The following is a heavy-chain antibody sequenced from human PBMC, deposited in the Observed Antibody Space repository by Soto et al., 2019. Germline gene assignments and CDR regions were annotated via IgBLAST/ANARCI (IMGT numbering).Heavy chain of an antibody. J-gene: IGHJ5*02. CDR1: GASIRSTDYY. CDR2: VYYTGST. D-gene: IGHD2-21*02. Sequence: SETLSLTCTVSGASIRSTDYYWSWIRQAPGKGLEWIGYVYYTGSTYYNPSLMSRLTISVDTSKNQFSLKLTSVTAAETAVYYCVRTAREGAVAPHWFDRWGKGTQVTVSS. CDR3: VRTAREGAVAPHWFDR. V-gene: IGHV4-30-4*01.